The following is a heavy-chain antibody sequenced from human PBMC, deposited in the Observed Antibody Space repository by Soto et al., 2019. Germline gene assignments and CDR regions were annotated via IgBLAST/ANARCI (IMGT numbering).Heavy chain of an antibody. D-gene: IGHD3-22*01. V-gene: IGHV4-31*03. Sequence: PWETLSLTCTVSGGSISSGGYYWSWIRQHPGKGLEWIGYIYYSGSTYYNPSLKSRVTISVDTSKNQFSLKLSSVTAADTAVYYCARDLGDSSGYYYERYYGMDVWGQGTTVTVSS. CDR3: ARDLGDSSGYYYERYYGMDV. CDR2: IYYSGST. CDR1: GGSISSGGYY. J-gene: IGHJ6*02.